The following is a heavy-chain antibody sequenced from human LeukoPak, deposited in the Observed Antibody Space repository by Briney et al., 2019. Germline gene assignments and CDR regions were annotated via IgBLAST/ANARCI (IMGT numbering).Heavy chain of an antibody. D-gene: IGHD5-24*01. V-gene: IGHV3-23*01. CDR3: AKSGYNRFDY. CDR1: GFTFSSSA. J-gene: IGHJ4*02. CDR2: ISGSDSST. Sequence: PGGSLRLSCAASGFTFSSSAMSWVRQAPGKGLEWVSTISGSDSSTHYADSVKGRFTISRDNSKNTLYLQMNSLRADDTDVYYCAKSGYNRFDYWGQGTLVTVSS.